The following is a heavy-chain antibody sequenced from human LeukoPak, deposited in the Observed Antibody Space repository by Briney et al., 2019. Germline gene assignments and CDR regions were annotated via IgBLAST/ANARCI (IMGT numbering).Heavy chain of an antibody. CDR3: TRVEGYYDFWSGYSLYNWFDP. V-gene: IGHV1-2*06. J-gene: IGHJ5*02. CDR2: INPNSGDT. CDR1: GYTFTGYH. D-gene: IGHD3-3*01. Sequence: GATVKVSCKASGYTFTGYHMHWVRQAPGQGLEWMGRINPNSGDTNYAQKFQGRVTMTRDTSISTAYVELSRLRSDDTAVYYCTRVEGYYDFWSGYSLYNWFDPWGQGTLVTVSS.